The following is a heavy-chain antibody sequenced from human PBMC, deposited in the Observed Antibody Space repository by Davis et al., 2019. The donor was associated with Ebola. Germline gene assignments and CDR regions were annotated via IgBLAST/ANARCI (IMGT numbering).Heavy chain of an antibody. D-gene: IGHD2-8*01. Sequence: PGGSLRLSCAASGFIFSTYAMSWVRQAPGKGLEWVSAISGSGGSTYYADSVKGRFTISRDNSKNTLYLQMNSLRAEDTAVYYCAKVGIVLMVYASYDYWGQGTLVTVSS. CDR3: AKVGIVLMVYASYDY. V-gene: IGHV3-23*01. CDR2: ISGSGGST. CDR1: GFIFSTYA. J-gene: IGHJ4*02.